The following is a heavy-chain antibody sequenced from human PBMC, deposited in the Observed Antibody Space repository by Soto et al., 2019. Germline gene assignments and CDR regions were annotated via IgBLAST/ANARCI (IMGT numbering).Heavy chain of an antibody. V-gene: IGHV3-21*01. CDR3: ARDKPGDYGGNTAGDLGY. CDR1: GFISSSYS. J-gene: IGHJ4*02. CDR2: ISSTGTYI. D-gene: IGHD4-17*01. Sequence: LRLSCVGSGFISSSYSMSWVRRAPGKGLEWVSSISSTGTYIYTADSVKGRFTISRNNADNSLYLEMNSLRVEDTAVYYCARDKPGDYGGNTAGDLGYWGQGTLVTVSS.